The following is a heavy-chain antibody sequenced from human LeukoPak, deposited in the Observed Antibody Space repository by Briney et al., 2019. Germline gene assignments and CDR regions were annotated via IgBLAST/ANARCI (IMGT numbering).Heavy chain of an antibody. CDR2: IYLRGNT. V-gene: IGHV4-4*02. CDR3: ARGTITTVTDS. CDR1: ALRFSSFAM. D-gene: IGHD4-17*01. Sequence: GSLRLSCAASALRFSSFAMTWVRQPPGKGLEWVGEIYLRGNTNYNPSLESRVTISVDESKTQLSLRLESVTAADTAVYYCARGTITTVTDSWGPGTLVTVSS. J-gene: IGHJ4*02.